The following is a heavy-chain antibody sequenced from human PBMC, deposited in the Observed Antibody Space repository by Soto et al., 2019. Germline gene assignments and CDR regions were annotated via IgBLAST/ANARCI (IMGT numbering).Heavy chain of an antibody. CDR1: GFTFITYW. D-gene: IGHD6-19*01. CDR2: IKQDGSEQ. CDR3: AGFPHPGIAVAGTVY. J-gene: IGHJ4*02. Sequence: EVLLLESGGGLVQPGGSLRLSCAASGFTFITYWMSWVRQAPGKGLEWVANIKQDGSEQFYVDSVKGRFTISRDNAKNSLSLQMNILRAEDTAVYFCAGFPHPGIAVAGTVYWGQGTLVTVSS. V-gene: IGHV3-7*05.